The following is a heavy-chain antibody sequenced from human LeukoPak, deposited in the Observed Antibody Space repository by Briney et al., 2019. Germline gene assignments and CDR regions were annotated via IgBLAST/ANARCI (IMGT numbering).Heavy chain of an antibody. CDR3: AREGGYSSSWYLGYYYYGMDV. CDR2: INTNTGNP. V-gene: IGHV7-4-1*02. D-gene: IGHD6-13*01. J-gene: IGHJ6*02. Sequence: GASVKVSCKASGGTFSSYAISWVRQAPGQGLEWMGWINTNTGNPTYAQGFTGRFVFSLDTSVSTAYLQISSLKAEDTAVYYCAREGGYSSSWYLGYYYYGMDVWGQGTTVTVTS. CDR1: GGTFSSYA.